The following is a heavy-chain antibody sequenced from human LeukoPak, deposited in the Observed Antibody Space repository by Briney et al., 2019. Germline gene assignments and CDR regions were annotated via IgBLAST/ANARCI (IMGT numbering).Heavy chain of an antibody. CDR3: ARERLENCNDGSCPDALDI. D-gene: IGHD2-15*01. J-gene: IGHJ3*02. CDR2: IGFDVSKI. V-gene: IGHV3-33*01. Sequence: GGSLRLSCAASGFSFISYLMHCVRQAPGKVLEWVALIGFDVSKIYYADSWKGRFTISRDNSKNTMYLQMNSLRDEDTAVYFCARERLENCNDGSCPDALDIWGQGPMVPISS. CDR1: GFSFISYL.